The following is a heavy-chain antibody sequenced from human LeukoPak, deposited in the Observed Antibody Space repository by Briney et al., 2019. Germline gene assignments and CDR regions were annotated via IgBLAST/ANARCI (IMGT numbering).Heavy chain of an antibody. D-gene: IGHD3-10*01. Sequence: PGGSLRLSCAASGFTFSNNWMTWVRQAPGKGLERVASVKKDASEKYYVDSVKGRFPLSRDTAKNSLYLQMNSLRVEDTAVYYCARGPPYGSRSDYFAYWGQGTLVTVSS. CDR2: VKKDASEK. CDR3: ARGPPYGSRSDYFAY. CDR1: GFTFSNNW. V-gene: IGHV3-7*01. J-gene: IGHJ4*02.